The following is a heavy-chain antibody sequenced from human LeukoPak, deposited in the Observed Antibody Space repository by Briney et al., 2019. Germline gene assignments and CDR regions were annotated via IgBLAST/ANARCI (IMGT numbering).Heavy chain of an antibody. CDR1: GYTFTTYG. V-gene: IGHV1-18*01. D-gene: IGHD5-24*01. J-gene: IGHJ4*02. Sequence: ASVKVSCKASGYTFTTYGITWVRQAPGQGLEWMGWISPYNNKTNHAQRLQGRVTMTTDTSTSTAYMELRSLRSDDTAVYYCARLYLPATRFDYWGQGTLVTVSS. CDR3: ARLYLPATRFDY. CDR2: ISPYNNKT.